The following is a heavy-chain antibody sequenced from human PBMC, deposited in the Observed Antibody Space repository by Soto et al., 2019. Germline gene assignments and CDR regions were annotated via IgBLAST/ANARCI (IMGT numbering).Heavy chain of an antibody. CDR3: ARAALTTRRNYYYYGMDV. CDR1: GGSISSSNW. J-gene: IGHJ6*02. CDR2: IYHSGST. Sequence: SETLSLTCAVSGGSISSSNWWSWVRQPPGKGLEWIGEIYHSGSTNYNPSLKSRVTISVDKSKNQFSLKLSSVTAADTAVYYCARAALTTRRNYYYYGMDVWGQGTTVTVSS. D-gene: IGHD4-4*01. V-gene: IGHV4-4*02.